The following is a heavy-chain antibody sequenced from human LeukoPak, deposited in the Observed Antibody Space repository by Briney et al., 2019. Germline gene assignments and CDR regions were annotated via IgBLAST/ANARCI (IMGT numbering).Heavy chain of an antibody. D-gene: IGHD5-12*01. V-gene: IGHV3-30-3*01. CDR2: ISYDGSNK. Sequence: GGSLRLPCAASGFTFSSYAMHWVRQAPGKGLEWVAVISYDGSNKYYADSVKGRFTISRDNSKNTLYLQMNSLRAEDTAVYYCARRAPFRHIVATIGGGFDYWGQGTLVTVSS. J-gene: IGHJ4*02. CDR1: GFTFSSYA. CDR3: ARRAPFRHIVATIGGGFDY.